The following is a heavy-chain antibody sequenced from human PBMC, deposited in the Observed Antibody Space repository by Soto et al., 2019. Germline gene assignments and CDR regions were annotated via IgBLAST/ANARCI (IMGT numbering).Heavy chain of an antibody. D-gene: IGHD4-17*01. Sequence: QVTLKESGPVLVKPTETLTLTCTVSGFTLSNARLGVSWIRQPPGKALEWLAHIFSNDEKSYSTSLKSSLTISKATAKREVVLTITNMDTVDTPTYYCAQYYGEYGTSDFGWVDPCGQGTMVTVSS. CDR2: IFSNDEK. CDR3: AQYYGEYGTSDFGWVDP. J-gene: IGHJ5*02. V-gene: IGHV2-26*01. CDR1: GFTLSNARLG.